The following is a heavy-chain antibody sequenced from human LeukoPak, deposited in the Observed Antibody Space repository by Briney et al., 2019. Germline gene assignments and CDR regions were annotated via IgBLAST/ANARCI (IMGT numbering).Heavy chain of an antibody. CDR3: KVVPAAKRLSAQDY. V-gene: IGHV1-69*13. J-gene: IGHJ4*02. D-gene: IGHD2-2*01. CDR1: GGTFSSYA. Sequence: SVKVSCKASGGTFSSYAISWVRQAPGQGLEWMGGIIPIFGTTNYAQNFQGRVTITADESTSTAYMELSSLRSEDTAVYYCKVVPAAKRLSAQDYWGQGTLVTVSS. CDR2: IIPIFGTT.